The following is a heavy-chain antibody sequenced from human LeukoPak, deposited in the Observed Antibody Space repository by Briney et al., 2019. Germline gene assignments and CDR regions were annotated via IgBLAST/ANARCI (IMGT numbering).Heavy chain of an antibody. Sequence: QTGGSLRLSCAASGFTFDDYAMHWVRQAPGKGLEWLSLISGDGGSTYYADSVKGRFTISRDNSKNSLYLQMNSLRTEDTAVYYCAKGDSSGYYYVYFDYWGQGTLVTVSS. D-gene: IGHD3-22*01. J-gene: IGHJ4*02. V-gene: IGHV3-43*02. CDR1: GFTFDDYA. CDR2: ISGDGGST. CDR3: AKGDSSGYYYVYFDY.